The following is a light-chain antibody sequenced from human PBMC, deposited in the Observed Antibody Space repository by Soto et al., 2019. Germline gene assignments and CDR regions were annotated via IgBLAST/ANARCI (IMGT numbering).Light chain of an antibody. J-gene: IGLJ3*02. CDR2: EVR. CDR3: SSYTSTNTVV. V-gene: IGLV2-14*01. CDR1: SNDVGGFNY. Sequence: QSALTQPASLSGSPGQAITISCTGSSNDVGGFNYVSWYQQHPGKAPKLMIYEVRNRPSGVSSRFSGSKSGNTASLTISGLQAEDEADYYCSSYTSTNTVVFGGGTKVTVL.